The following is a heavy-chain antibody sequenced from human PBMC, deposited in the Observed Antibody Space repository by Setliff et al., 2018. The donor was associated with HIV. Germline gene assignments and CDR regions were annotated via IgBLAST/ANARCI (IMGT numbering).Heavy chain of an antibody. CDR1: GFTFSNAW. Sequence: GGSLRLSCAASGFTFSNAWMNWVRQAPGKGPEWVGRIKSKTDGGTTDYAAPVKGRFSISREDSENTLYLQMNSLKTEDTAVYYCTTGNYDFWSDSSGYFDYWGQGTLVTVSS. J-gene: IGHJ4*02. D-gene: IGHD3-3*01. V-gene: IGHV3-15*01. CDR2: IKSKTDGGTT. CDR3: TTGNYDFWSDSSGYFDY.